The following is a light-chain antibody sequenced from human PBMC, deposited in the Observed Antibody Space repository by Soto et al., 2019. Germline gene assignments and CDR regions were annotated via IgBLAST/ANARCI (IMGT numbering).Light chain of an antibody. Sequence: QSALTQPPSASGSPGQSVTISCTGTSSDVGNYDSVSWYQHHPGKAPQAVIYEVNKRPSGVPDRFSGSKSGNTASLTVSGPQAEDEGDYYCSTYAGSNNYVFGTGTKVTVL. CDR3: STYAGSNNYV. CDR1: SSDVGNYDS. J-gene: IGLJ1*01. V-gene: IGLV2-8*01. CDR2: EVN.